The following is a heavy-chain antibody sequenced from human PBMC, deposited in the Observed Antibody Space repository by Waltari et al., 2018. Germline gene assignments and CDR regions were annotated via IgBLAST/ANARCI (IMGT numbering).Heavy chain of an antibody. CDR2: SIPIFGTA. D-gene: IGHD1-26*01. CDR1: GGTFSSYA. CDR3: ARGVGATPKYSFDY. V-gene: IGHV1-69*05. J-gene: IGHJ4*02. Sequence: QVQLVQSGAEVKKPGSSVKVSCKASGGTFSSYAISWVRQAPGQGLEWMGGSIPIFGTANYAQKFHGRVTSTTDESTSTAYMELSSLRSEDTAVYYCARGVGATPKYSFDYWGQGTLVTVSS.